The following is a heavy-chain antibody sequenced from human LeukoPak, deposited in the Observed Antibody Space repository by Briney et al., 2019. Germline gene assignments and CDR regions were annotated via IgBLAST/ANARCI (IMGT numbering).Heavy chain of an antibody. CDR2: ISYDGSNK. V-gene: IGHV3-30*03. CDR3: ARDGVRGSGSYYNQAPPGY. J-gene: IGHJ4*02. CDR1: GFTFSSYG. Sequence: GGSLRLSCAASGFTFSSYGMHWVRQAPGKGLEWVAVISYDGSNKYYADSVKGRFTISRDNSKNTLYLQMNSLRAEDTAVYYCARDGVRGSGSYYNQAPPGYWGQGTLVTVSS. D-gene: IGHD3-10*01.